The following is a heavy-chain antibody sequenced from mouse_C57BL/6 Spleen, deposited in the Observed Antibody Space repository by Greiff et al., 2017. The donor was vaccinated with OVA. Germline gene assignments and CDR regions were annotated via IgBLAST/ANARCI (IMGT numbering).Heavy chain of an antibody. Sequence: EVKLMESGPVLVKPGHSVTITCTASGFTFTDYYMHWVKQSHGKSLEWIGLVFPYNGGTSYNQKFKSQATLTVDTSYSPAYMELNRLTSEDSAVNYCASGRDYDGDGYFDVWGTGTTVTVSS. CDR1: GFTFTDYY. V-gene: IGHV1-36*01. CDR2: VFPYNGGT. J-gene: IGHJ1*03. CDR3: ASGRDYDGDGYFDV. D-gene: IGHD2-4*01.